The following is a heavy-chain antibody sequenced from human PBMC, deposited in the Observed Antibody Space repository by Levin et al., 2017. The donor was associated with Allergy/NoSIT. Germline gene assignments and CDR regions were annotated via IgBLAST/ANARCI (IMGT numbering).Heavy chain of an antibody. CDR1: GFTFSSYG. D-gene: IGHD5-18*01. V-gene: IGHV3-33*01. CDR3: ARDKDTAMAHDAFDI. J-gene: IGHJ3*02. Sequence: GGSLRLSCAASGFTFSSYGMHWVRQAPGKGLEWVAVIWYDGSNKYYADSVKGRFTISRDNSKNTLYLQMNSLRAEDTAVYYCARDKDTAMAHDAFDIWGQGTMVTVSS. CDR2: IWYDGSNK.